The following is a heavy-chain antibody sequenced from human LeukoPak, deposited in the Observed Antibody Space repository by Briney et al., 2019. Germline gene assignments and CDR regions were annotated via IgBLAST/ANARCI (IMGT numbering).Heavy chain of an antibody. CDR3: ARHVEIAVAGPIDY. CDR1: GGSISSGNYY. CDR2: IYTSGST. Sequence: PSQTLSLTCTVSGGSISSGNYYWRWIRQPAGKGLEWIGRIYTSGSTYYNPSLKSRVTISVDTSKNQFSLKLSSVTAADTAVYYCARHVEIAVAGPIDYWGQGTLVTVSS. V-gene: IGHV4-61*02. D-gene: IGHD6-19*01. J-gene: IGHJ4*02.